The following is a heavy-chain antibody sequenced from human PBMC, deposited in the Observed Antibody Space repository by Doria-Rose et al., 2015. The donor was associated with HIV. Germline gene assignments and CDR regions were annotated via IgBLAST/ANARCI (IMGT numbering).Heavy chain of an antibody. CDR1: GGSFSGYY. Sequence: QVQLQQWDAGLVKPSETLSLTCAVFGGSFSGYYWSWIRQPPGKGLEWIGEINHSGSTNYKTSLRSRVTISEDTSRTLFSRKLSSVTAADTAVYYCARGLLRGGWNDVDYYYGMDVWGQGTTVTVSS. CDR3: ARGLLRGGWNDVDYYYGMDV. D-gene: IGHD1-1*01. CDR2: INHSGST. J-gene: IGHJ6*02. V-gene: IGHV4-34*01.